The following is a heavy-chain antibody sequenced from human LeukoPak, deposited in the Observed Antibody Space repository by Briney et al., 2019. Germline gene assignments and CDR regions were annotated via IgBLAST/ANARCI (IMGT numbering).Heavy chain of an antibody. CDR3: ARDQELHTTPGAFDI. Sequence: EASVKVSCKASGYTFTSYGISWVRQAPGQGLEWMGRIIPILGIANYAQKFQGRVTITADKSTSTAYMELSSLRSEDTAVYYCARDQELHTTPGAFDIWGQGTMVTVSS. CDR2: IIPILGIA. CDR1: GYTFTSYG. V-gene: IGHV1-69*04. D-gene: IGHD1-1*01. J-gene: IGHJ3*02.